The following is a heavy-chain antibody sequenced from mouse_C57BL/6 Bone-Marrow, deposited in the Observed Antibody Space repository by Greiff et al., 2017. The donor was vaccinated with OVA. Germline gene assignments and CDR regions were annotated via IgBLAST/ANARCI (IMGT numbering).Heavy chain of an antibody. Sequence: QVQLKQPGAELVKPGASVKVSCKASGYTFTSYWMHWVKQRPGQGLEWIGRIHPSDSDTNYNQKFKGKATLTVDKSSSTAYMQLSSLTSEDSAVYYCAIGLGYGSYWYFDVWGTGTTVTVSS. D-gene: IGHD3-2*02. CDR3: AIGLGYGSYWYFDV. V-gene: IGHV1-74*01. J-gene: IGHJ1*03. CDR2: IHPSDSDT. CDR1: GYTFTSYW.